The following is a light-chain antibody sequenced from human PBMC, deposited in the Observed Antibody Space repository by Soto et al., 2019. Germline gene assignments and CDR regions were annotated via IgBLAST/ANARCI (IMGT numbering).Light chain of an antibody. J-gene: IGKJ1*01. CDR2: TAS. Sequence: GDRVTITCRASQSIDIYLNWYQQKPGKAPKLLIYTASTLQSGVPSRFSGSGSVTDFTLTISSLQPEDSATYYCQQSHSTLWTFGQGTKVEIK. CDR1: QSIDIY. CDR3: QQSHSTLWT. V-gene: IGKV1-39*01.